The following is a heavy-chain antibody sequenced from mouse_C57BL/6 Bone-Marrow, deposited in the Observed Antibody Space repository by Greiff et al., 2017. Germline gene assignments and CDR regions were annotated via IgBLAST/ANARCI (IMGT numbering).Heavy chain of an antibody. CDR2: IDPSDSET. J-gene: IGHJ4*01. Sequence: QVQLKQPGAELVRPGSSVKLSCKASGYTFTSYWMHWVKQRPIQGLEWIGNIDPSDSETHYNQKFKDKATLTVDKSSSTAYMQLSSLTSEDSAVYYCARGIYDGYSYYYYAMDYWGQGTSVTVSS. D-gene: IGHD2-3*01. V-gene: IGHV1-52*01. CDR1: GYTFTSYW. CDR3: ARGIYDGYSYYYYAMDY.